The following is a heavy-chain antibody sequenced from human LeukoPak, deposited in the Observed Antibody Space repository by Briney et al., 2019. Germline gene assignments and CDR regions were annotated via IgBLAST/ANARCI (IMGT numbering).Heavy chain of an antibody. J-gene: IGHJ4*02. V-gene: IGHV3-48*02. CDR2: ISSSGSTI. Sequence: PGGSLRLSCVASGFTFRSYSMNWVRQAPGKGLEWVSYISSSGSTIYYADAVKGRFTISRDNAKNSLYLQMSSLRDEDTAVYYCARDLYYYGSGSYVPGLPDYWGQGTLVTVSS. D-gene: IGHD3-10*01. CDR3: ARDLYYYGSGSYVPGLPDY. CDR1: GFTFRSYS.